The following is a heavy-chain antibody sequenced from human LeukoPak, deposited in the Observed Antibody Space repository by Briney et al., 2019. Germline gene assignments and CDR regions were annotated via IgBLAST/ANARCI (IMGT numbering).Heavy chain of an antibody. V-gene: IGHV3-20*04. CDR2: INWNGGST. J-gene: IGHJ3*02. Sequence: SGGSLRLSCAASGFTFDDYGMSWVRQAPGKGLEWVSGINWNGGSTGYADSVKGRFTISRDNAKNSLYLQMNSLRAEDTAVYYCASTTYYDFWSGYPSYDAFDIWGQGTMVTVSS. CDR1: GFTFDDYG. CDR3: ASTTYYDFWSGYPSYDAFDI. D-gene: IGHD3-3*01.